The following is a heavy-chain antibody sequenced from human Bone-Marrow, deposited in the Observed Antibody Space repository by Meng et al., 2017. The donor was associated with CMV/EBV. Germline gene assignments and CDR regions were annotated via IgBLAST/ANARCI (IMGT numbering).Heavy chain of an antibody. CDR2: INSDGSST. CDR1: GFIDNNYY. Sequence: GGSLRLSCVVSGFIDNNYYMTWVRQAPGKGLEWVSRINSDGSSTSYADSVKGRFTISRDNAKNTLYLQMNSLRAEDTAVYYCARGPYYVLRFLEWLLNPWGQGTLVTVSS. D-gene: IGHD3-3*01. J-gene: IGHJ5*02. CDR3: ARGPYYVLRFLEWLLNP. V-gene: IGHV3-74*01.